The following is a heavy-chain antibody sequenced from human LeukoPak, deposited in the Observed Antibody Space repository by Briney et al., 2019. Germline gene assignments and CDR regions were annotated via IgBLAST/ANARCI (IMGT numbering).Heavy chain of an antibody. J-gene: IGHJ3*02. CDR2: ISYDGSNK. V-gene: IGHV3-30-3*01. D-gene: IGHD3-22*01. CDR3: ARAPSYYDSSGYYRDAFDI. CDR1: GFNFSRNA. Sequence: GGSLRLSCATSGFNFSRNAITWVRQAPGKGLEWVAVISYDGSNKYYADSVKGRFTISRDNSKNTLYLRMNSLRAEDTAVYYCARAPSYYDSSGYYRDAFDIWGHGTMVTVSS.